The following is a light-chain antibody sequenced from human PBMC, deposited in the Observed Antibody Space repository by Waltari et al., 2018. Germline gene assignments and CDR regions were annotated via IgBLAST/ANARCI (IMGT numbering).Light chain of an antibody. Sequence: EIVLTQSPATLSLSPGERATLSCRASQSVNNYLACYQQKPGQGPRLLIYDASNRATDIPARFSGSGSGTDFTLTISSLEPEDFAMYYCQQRSNWPVTFGQGTRLEIK. V-gene: IGKV3-11*01. J-gene: IGKJ5*01. CDR1: QSVNNY. CDR3: QQRSNWPVT. CDR2: DAS.